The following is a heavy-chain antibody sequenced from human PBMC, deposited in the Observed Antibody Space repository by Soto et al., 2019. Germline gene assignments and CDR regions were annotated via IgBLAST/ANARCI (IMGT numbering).Heavy chain of an antibody. Sequence: KQSQTLSLTCTVSGGSIRSSSYYWGWIRQPPGKGLEWIGSIYYSGSTYYNPSLKSRVTISVDTSKNQFSLKLSSVTAADTAVYYCARRPYSSSSYYYYYMDVWGKGTTVTVSS. J-gene: IGHJ6*03. CDR1: GGSIRSSSYY. CDR3: ARRPYSSSSYYYYYMDV. V-gene: IGHV4-39*01. D-gene: IGHD6-6*01. CDR2: IYYSGST.